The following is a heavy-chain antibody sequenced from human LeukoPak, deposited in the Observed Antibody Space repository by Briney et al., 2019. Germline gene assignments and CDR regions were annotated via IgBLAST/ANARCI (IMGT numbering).Heavy chain of an antibody. CDR1: GGSFNGYN. J-gene: IGHJ4*02. Sequence: PSETLSLTCAVYGGSFNGYNWTWIRQPPGKGLEWIGEIGHNGSTNYNPSLKGRVTISLDTSKNQFSLRLTSVTAADAAVYYCARPSGAPLLKRFDYWGQGTLVTVSS. CDR3: ARPSGAPLLKRFDY. CDR2: IGHNGST. D-gene: IGHD1-26*01. V-gene: IGHV4-34*01.